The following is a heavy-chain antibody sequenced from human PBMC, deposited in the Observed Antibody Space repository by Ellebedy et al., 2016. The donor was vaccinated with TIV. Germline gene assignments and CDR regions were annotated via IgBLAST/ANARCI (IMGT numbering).Heavy chain of an antibody. CDR3: ARVSVYGDSPVDY. D-gene: IGHD4-17*01. CDR2: IYYSGST. J-gene: IGHJ4*02. CDR1: GDSVSSGGYS. V-gene: IGHV4-31*11. Sequence: MPSETLSLTCAVSGDSVSSGGYSWSWIRQHPGKGLEWIGYIYYSGSTYYNPSLKSRITTSVDTSKNQFSLKLRSVTAADTAVYYCARVSVYGDSPVDYWGQGTLVTVSS.